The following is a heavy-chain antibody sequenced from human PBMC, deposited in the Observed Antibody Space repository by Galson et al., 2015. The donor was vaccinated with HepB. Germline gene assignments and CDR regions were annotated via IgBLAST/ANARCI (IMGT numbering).Heavy chain of an antibody. Sequence: SCKASGYTFTSYYMHWVRQAPGQGLEWMGIINPSGGSTSYAQKLQGRVTMTRDTSTSTVYMELSSLRSEDTAVYYCASMVSLWFGRGMDVWGQGTTVTVSS. V-gene: IGHV1-46*04. D-gene: IGHD3-10*01. CDR1: GYTFTSYY. CDR2: INPSGGST. J-gene: IGHJ6*02. CDR3: ASMVSLWFGRGMDV.